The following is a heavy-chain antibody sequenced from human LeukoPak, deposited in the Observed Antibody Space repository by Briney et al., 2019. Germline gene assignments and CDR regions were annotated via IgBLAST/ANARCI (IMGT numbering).Heavy chain of an antibody. CDR1: GFTFSSYW. CDR3: ARGDFESGTYNDAFDI. V-gene: IGHV3-74*01. CDR2: INSDGSST. J-gene: IGHJ3*02. Sequence: QSGGSLRLSCAASGFTFSSYWMHWVRQAPGKGLVWVSRINSDGSSTSYADSVKGRFTISRDNAKNTLYLQMNSLRAEDTAVYYCARGDFESGTYNDAFDIWGQGTMVTVS. D-gene: IGHD1-26*01.